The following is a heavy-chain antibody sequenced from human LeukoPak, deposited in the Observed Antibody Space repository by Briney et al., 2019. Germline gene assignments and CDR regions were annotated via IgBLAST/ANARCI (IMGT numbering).Heavy chain of an antibody. J-gene: IGHJ4*02. CDR3: AKDPPAYSVGTPYYFDY. D-gene: IGHD5-12*01. Sequence: GGSLRLSCAASGFTFSSYGMHWVRQAPGKGLEWVAVISYDGSNKYYADSVKGRFTISRDNSKNTLYLQMNSLRAEDTAVYYCAKDPPAYSVGTPYYFDYWGQGTLVTVSS. CDR2: ISYDGSNK. CDR1: GFTFSSYG. V-gene: IGHV3-30*18.